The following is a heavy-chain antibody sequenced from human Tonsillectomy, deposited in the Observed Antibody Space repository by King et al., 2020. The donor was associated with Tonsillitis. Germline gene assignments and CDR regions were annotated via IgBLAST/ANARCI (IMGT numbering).Heavy chain of an antibody. D-gene: IGHD5-12*01. J-gene: IGHJ4*02. V-gene: IGHV3-30*18. CDR2: ISYDGSNK. Sequence: QLVQSGGGVVQPGRSLRLSCAASGFTFSNYGMHWVRQAPGKGLEWVAVISYDGSNKYYADFVKGRFTISRDNSKNTLYLQMNSLRTEDTAVYSCANEGAEATLGGYFDYWGQGTLGTVSS. CDR3: ANEGAEATLGGYFDY. CDR1: GFTFSNYG.